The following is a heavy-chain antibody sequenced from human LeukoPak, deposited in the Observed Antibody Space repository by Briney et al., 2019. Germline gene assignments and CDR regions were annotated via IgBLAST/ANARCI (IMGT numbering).Heavy chain of an antibody. V-gene: IGHV4-4*07. D-gene: IGHD6-25*01. CDR3: ARDARLHYYFDY. Sequence: SETLSLTCTVSGGSISSYYWSWIRQPAGKGLEWIGRFYTSGSTNYNPSLKSRVTMSIDTSKTQFSLKLSSVTAADTAVYYCARDARLHYYFDYWGQGTLVTVSS. CDR2: FYTSGST. CDR1: GGSISSYY. J-gene: IGHJ4*02.